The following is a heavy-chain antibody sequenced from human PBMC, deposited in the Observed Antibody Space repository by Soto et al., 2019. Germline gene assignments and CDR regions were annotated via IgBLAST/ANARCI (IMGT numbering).Heavy chain of an antibody. D-gene: IGHD3-22*01. V-gene: IGHV5-51*01. CDR1: GYRFTSYW. CDR2: IYPGDSDT. CDR3: ARRLAYYYDSSDYYGGYFDY. Sequence: EVQLVQSGAEVKKPGESLKISCKGSGYRFTSYWIGWVRQMPGKGLEWMGIIYPGDSDTRYSPSFQGQVTISADKSISTAYLQWSSLKASDTAMYYCARRLAYYYDSSDYYGGYFDYWGQGTLVTVSS. J-gene: IGHJ4*02.